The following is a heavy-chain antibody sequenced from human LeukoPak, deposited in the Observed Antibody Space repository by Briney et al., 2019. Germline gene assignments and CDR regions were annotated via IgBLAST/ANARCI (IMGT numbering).Heavy chain of an antibody. V-gene: IGHV1-69*13. J-gene: IGHJ3*02. CDR3: AREAVIVGATTYAFDI. D-gene: IGHD1-26*01. CDR1: GGTFSSYA. CDR2: IIPIFGTA. Sequence: ASVKVSCKASGGTFSSYAISWVRQAPGQGLEWMGGIIPIFGTANYAQKFQGRVTITADESTSTAYMELSSLRSEDTAVYYCAREAVIVGATTYAFDIWAKGTMVTVSS.